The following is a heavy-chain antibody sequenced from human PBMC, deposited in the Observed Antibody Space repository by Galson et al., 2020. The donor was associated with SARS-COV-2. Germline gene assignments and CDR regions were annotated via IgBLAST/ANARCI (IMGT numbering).Heavy chain of an antibody. J-gene: IGHJ6*02. V-gene: IGHV4-39*01. CDR2: IYYSGST. CDR1: GGSISSSSYY. Sequence: SETLSLTCTVSGGSISSSSYYWGWIRQPPGKGLEWIGSIYYSGSTYYNPSLKSRVTISVDTSKNQFSLKLSSVTAADTAVYYCARLDSSGYQYYYGMDVWGQGTTVTVSS. D-gene: IGHD3-22*01. CDR3: ARLDSSGYQYYYGMDV.